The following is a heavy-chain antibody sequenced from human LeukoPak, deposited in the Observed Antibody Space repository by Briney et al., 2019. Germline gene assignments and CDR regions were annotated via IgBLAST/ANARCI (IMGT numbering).Heavy chain of an antibody. D-gene: IGHD3-16*01. CDR1: GFTFSSYA. V-gene: IGHV3-23*01. Sequence: PGGSLRLSCAASGFTFSSYAMSWVRQAPGKGLKWVSAITNSGGTTYYADSVKGRFTISRDNSKNTLYLQMNSLRAEDTAVYYCAKDPPHVSWLFDYWGQGTLVTVSS. J-gene: IGHJ4*02. CDR3: AKDPPHVSWLFDY. CDR2: ITNSGGTT.